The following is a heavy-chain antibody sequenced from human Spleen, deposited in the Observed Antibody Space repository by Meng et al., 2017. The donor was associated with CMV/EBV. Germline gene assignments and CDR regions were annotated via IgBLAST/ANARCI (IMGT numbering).Heavy chain of an antibody. D-gene: IGHD6-6*01. CDR2: INHSGST. CDR1: GGSFSGYY. V-gene: IGHV4-34*01. CDR3: ARGQVAARPGRKIPGSGMDV. J-gene: IGHJ6*02. Sequence: SETLSLTCAVYGGSFSGYYWSWIRQPPGKGLEWIGEINHSGSTNYNPSLKSRVTISVDTSKNQFSLKLSSVTAADTAVYYCARGQVAARPGRKIPGSGMDVWGQGTTVTVS.